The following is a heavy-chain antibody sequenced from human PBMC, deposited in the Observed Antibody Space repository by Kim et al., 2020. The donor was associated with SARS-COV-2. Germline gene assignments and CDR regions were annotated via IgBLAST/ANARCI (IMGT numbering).Heavy chain of an antibody. CDR3: ARHSRIVVVPAAILA. D-gene: IGHD2-2*01. CDR2: IYYCGST. CDR1: GGSISSSSYY. J-gene: IGHJ4*02. Sequence: SETLSLTCTVSGGSISSSSYYWGWIRQPPGKGLEWIGSIYYCGSTYYNPSLKSRVTISVDTSKNQFSLKLSSVTAADTAVYYCARHSRIVVVPAAILAWGQGTLVTVSS. V-gene: IGHV4-39*01.